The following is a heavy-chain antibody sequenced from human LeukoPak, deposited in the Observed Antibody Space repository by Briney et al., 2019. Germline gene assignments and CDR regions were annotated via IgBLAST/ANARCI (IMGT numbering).Heavy chain of an antibody. Sequence: PSETLSLTCTVSGGSISSSSYYWGWIRQPPGKGLEWIGEINHSGSTNYNPSLKSRVTISVDTSKNQFSLKLSSVTAADTAVYYCARGGRITIFGVVIPPRYYFDYWGQGTLVTVSS. D-gene: IGHD3-3*01. CDR3: ARGGRITIFGVVIPPRYYFDY. CDR2: INHSGST. V-gene: IGHV4-39*07. CDR1: GGSISSSSYY. J-gene: IGHJ4*02.